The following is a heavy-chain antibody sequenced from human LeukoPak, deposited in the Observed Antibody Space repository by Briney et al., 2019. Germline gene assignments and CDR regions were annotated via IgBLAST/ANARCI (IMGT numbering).Heavy chain of an antibody. CDR1: GGSMSSYY. CDR3: ARWYSSGWAFDY. Sequence: PSETLSLTCTVSGGSMSSYYWSWIRQPPGKGLEWIGYIHSSGSTKYNPSLKSRVTISVDTSKNQFSLKLSSVTAADRAVYYCARWYSSGWAFDYWGQGTLVTVSS. J-gene: IGHJ4*02. V-gene: IGHV4-59*08. D-gene: IGHD6-19*01. CDR2: IHSSGST.